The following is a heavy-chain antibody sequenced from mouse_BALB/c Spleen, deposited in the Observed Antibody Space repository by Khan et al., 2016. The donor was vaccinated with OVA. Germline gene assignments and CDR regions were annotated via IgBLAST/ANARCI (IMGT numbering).Heavy chain of an antibody. J-gene: IGHJ2*01. Sequence: EVELVESGGGLVKPGGSLKLSCAASGFTFSSYDMSWVRQTPEKRLAWIASISSGGSTYYPDSVKGRFTISRDNVRNILSLQMSSLRSEDTAMYYCAGGPCYCSGPCDFDYWGQGTTLTVSS. V-gene: IGHV5-6-5*01. CDR1: GFTFSSYD. D-gene: IGHD1-1*01. CDR2: ISSGGST. CDR3: AGGPCYCSGPCDFDY.